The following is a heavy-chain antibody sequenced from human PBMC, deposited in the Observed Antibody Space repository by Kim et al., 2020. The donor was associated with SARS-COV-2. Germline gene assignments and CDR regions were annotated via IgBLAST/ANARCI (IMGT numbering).Heavy chain of an antibody. J-gene: IGHJ1*01. CDR2: IYSGGNT. D-gene: IGHD2-2*01. CDR1: GYTVTYSY. V-gene: IGHV3-66*01. Sequence: GGSLRLSCAASGYTVTYSYMGWVRQAPGKGLEWVSFIYSGGNTIYADSVKGRLIISRDHSKNTLYLQMNSLRAEDTAVYYCATVVFCYDAGYFKNWGQGTLVIVSS. CDR3: ATVVFCYDAGYFKN.